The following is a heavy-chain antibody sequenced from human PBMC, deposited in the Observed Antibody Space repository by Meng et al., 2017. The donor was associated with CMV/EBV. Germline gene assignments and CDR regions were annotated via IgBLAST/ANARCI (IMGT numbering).Heavy chain of an antibody. V-gene: IGHV4-39*07. Sequence: SETLSLTCTVSGGSISSSSYYWGWIRQPPGKGLEWIGSIYYSGSTYYNPSLKSRVTISVDTSKNPFSLKLSSVTAADTAVYYCARNIVVVPAATNWFDPWGQGTLVTVSS. CDR2: IYYSGST. D-gene: IGHD2-2*01. CDR1: GGSISSSSYY. J-gene: IGHJ5*02. CDR3: ARNIVVVPAATNWFDP.